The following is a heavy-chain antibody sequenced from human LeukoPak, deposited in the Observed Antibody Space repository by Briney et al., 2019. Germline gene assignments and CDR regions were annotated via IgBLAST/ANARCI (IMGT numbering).Heavy chain of an antibody. D-gene: IGHD6-13*01. Sequence: PSETLSLTCTVSGGSISSGYYYWSWIRQPPGKGLEWIGYIYYSGSTYYNPSLKSRVTISVDTSKNQFSLKLSSVTAADTAVYYCARVQLVRYNWFDPWGQGTLVTVSS. V-gene: IGHV4-30-4*08. CDR1: GGSISSGYYY. CDR3: ARVQLVRYNWFDP. CDR2: IYYSGST. J-gene: IGHJ5*02.